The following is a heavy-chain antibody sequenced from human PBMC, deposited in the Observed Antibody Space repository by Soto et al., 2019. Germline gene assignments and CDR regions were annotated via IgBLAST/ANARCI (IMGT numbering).Heavy chain of an antibody. CDR3: ARDVSPGSSSLYLDAFDI. CDR1: GFSFGSSW. J-gene: IGHJ3*02. D-gene: IGHD6-13*01. V-gene: IGHV3-7*05. Sequence: VQLVESGGDLVQPGGSLRLSCAASGFSFGSSWMTWVRQAPGKGLEWVANIKKDGSKINYLDSVRGRFTVSRDNAKNSLYLEMNSPRAEDTALCYCARDVSPGSSSLYLDAFDIWGQGTMVTVSS. CDR2: IKKDGSKI.